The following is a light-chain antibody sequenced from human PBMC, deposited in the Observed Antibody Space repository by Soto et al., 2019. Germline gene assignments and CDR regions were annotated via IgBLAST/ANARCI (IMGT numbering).Light chain of an antibody. Sequence: EIVLTQSPATLSLSPGERATLSCRASQSVGSNLAWFRQKPGQAPRLLIYDASNRATGIPARFSGSGSGTDFTVTISSLEPDDFAVYYCQQRSNWPITFGQGTRLEIK. CDR2: DAS. CDR3: QQRSNWPIT. CDR1: QSVGSN. J-gene: IGKJ5*01. V-gene: IGKV3-11*01.